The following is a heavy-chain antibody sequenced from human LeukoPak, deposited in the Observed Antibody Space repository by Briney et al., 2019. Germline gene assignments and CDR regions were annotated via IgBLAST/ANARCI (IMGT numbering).Heavy chain of an antibody. CDR3: ATDLDDSPNYTFHDVSYI. CDR1: GDTFSKYT. D-gene: IGHD3-22*01. J-gene: IGHJ3*02. CDR2: LSAVLQMT. Sequence: SVKVSCKASGDTFSKYTINWVRQAPGQGLEWMGRLSAVLQMTNYAPKLQGRVTITADKSTSTAYMELRGLRSEDTAVYYCATDLDDSPNYTFHDVSYIWGQGTMVTVSP. V-gene: IGHV1-69*04.